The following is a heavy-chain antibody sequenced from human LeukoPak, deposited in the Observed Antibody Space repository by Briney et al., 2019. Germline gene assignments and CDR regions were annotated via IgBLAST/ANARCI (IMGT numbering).Heavy chain of an antibody. CDR2: ISAYNSNT. J-gene: IGHJ5*02. CDR1: GYTFTSYA. CDR3: ARDGCSTTNCYVQNWFDP. Sequence: GASVKVSCKASGYTFTSYAISWVRQAPGQGLEWMGWISAYNSNTNYAQKLQGRVTITTDTSTSTAYMELRSLRSDDTAVYFCARDGCSTTNCYVQNWFDPWGQGTLVTVSS. V-gene: IGHV1-18*01. D-gene: IGHD2-2*01.